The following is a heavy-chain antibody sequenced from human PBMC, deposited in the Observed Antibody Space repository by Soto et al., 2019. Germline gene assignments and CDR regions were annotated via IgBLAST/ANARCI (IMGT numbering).Heavy chain of an antibody. J-gene: IGHJ4*02. CDR3: ARAGGYSSSWYLGY. CDR2: INPNSGGT. D-gene: IGHD6-13*01. CDR1: GYTISRYY. Sequence: APVEVSCKAFGYTISRYYMDWVRQAPRQGLEWMVCINPNSGGTNYAQKFQGWVTMTRDTSISTAYMELSRLRSDDTAVYYCARAGGYSSSWYLGYWVQGTLVTVSS. V-gene: IGHV1-2*04.